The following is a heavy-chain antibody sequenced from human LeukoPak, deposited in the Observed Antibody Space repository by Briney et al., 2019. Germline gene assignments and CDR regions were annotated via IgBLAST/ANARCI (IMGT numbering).Heavy chain of an antibody. Sequence: ASVKVSCKVSGYTLTELSMHWVRQAPGKGLEWMGGFDPEDGETIYAQKFQGRVTMTEDTSTDTAYMELSSLRSEDTAVYYCATDQRYYDSSGYHDYWGQGTLVTVSS. J-gene: IGHJ4*02. V-gene: IGHV1-24*01. D-gene: IGHD3-22*01. CDR3: ATDQRYYDSSGYHDY. CDR1: GYTLTELS. CDR2: FDPEDGET.